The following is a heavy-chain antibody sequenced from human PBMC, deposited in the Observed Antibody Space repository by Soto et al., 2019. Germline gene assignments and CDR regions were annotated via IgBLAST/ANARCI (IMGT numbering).Heavy chain of an antibody. V-gene: IGHV4-34*01. CDR1: GGSFSGYY. CDR2: INHSGST. Sequence: QVQLQQWGAGLLKPSETLSLTCAVYGGSFSGYYWSWIRQPPGKGLEWLGEINHSGSTNYNPSLKSRVTISVDTSKNQFSLKLSSVTAADTAVYYCAREGGIAAAGTYNWFDPWGQGTLVTVSS. D-gene: IGHD6-13*01. CDR3: AREGGIAAAGTYNWFDP. J-gene: IGHJ5*02.